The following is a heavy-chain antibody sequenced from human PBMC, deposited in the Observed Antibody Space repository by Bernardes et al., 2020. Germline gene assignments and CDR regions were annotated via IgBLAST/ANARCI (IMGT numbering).Heavy chain of an antibody. J-gene: IGHJ6*03. Sequence: GGSLRLSCAASGFTFSDYYMSWIRQAPGKGLEWVSYIDNSDRTIFYADSVKGRFTISRDNAKNSLYLQMNNLRAEDTAVYYCVRDLVAPPYCSAGRCSLQPRILYMDVWGKGTTVTVSS. CDR2: IDNSDRTI. V-gene: IGHV3-11*01. D-gene: IGHD2-15*01. CDR1: GFTFSDYY. CDR3: VRDLVAPPYCSAGRCSLQPRILYMDV.